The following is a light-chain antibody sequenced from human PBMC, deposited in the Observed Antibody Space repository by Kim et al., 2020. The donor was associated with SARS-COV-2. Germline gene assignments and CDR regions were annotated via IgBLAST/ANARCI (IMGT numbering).Light chain of an antibody. V-gene: IGKV3-15*01. Sequence: EIVMTQSPDTLSVSPGERATLSCRASQSVSSNLAWYQQNPGQAPRLLIYGASTRATAIPARFSGGGSGTEFTLTISSLQSEDFAVYYCQQYNNWPWTFGQGTKVDIK. CDR1: QSVSSN. CDR2: GAS. J-gene: IGKJ1*01. CDR3: QQYNNWPWT.